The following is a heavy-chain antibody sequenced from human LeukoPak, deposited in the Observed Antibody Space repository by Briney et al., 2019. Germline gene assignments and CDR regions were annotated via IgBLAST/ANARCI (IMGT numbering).Heavy chain of an antibody. CDR2: ISAYNGNT. J-gene: IGHJ5*01. Sequence: ASVKVSCKASGYTFTSYGISWVRQAPGQGLEWMGWISAYNGNTNYAQKFQGRVTITRDTSASTAYMELSSLRSEDTAVYYCARDRSGSYWFDYWGQGTLVTVSS. CDR3: ARDRSGSYWFDY. D-gene: IGHD1-26*01. V-gene: IGHV1-18*01. CDR1: GYTFTSYG.